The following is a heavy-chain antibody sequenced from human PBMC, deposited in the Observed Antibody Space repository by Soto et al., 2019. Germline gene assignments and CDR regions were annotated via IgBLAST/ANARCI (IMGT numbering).Heavy chain of an antibody. J-gene: IGHJ4*02. CDR2: IYSGGST. CDR3: ARDSPISIGVVHY. D-gene: IGHD2-2*01. CDR1: GFIVSSNY. Sequence: GGSLRLSCAASGFIVSSNYMSWVGQAPGKGLEWVSVIYSGGSTYYAYSVNGRFTIPINNSKTTLYLQMHSLRAADTAVYYCARDSPISIGVVHYWGQGTLVTVSS. V-gene: IGHV3-53*01.